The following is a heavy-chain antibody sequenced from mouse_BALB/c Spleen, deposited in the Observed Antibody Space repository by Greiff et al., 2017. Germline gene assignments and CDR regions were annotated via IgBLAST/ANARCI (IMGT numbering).Heavy chain of an antibody. CDR1: GFTFTDYY. CDR2: IRNKANGYTT. V-gene: IGHV7-3*02. J-gene: IGHJ4*01. Sequence: EVQGVESGGGLVQPGGSLRLSCATSGFTFTDYYMSWVRQPPGKALEWLGFIRNKANGYTTEYSASVKGRFTISRDNSQSILYLQMNTLRAEDSATYYCARAFYYAMDYWGQGTSVTVSS. CDR3: ARAFYYAMDY.